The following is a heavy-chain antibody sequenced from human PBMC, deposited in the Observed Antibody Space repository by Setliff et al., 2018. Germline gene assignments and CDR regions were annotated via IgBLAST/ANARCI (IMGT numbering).Heavy chain of an antibody. J-gene: IGHJ3*02. CDR3: ASSGYDVGGAFDI. V-gene: IGHV7-4-1*02. CDR1: GYTFTTHG. D-gene: IGHD5-12*01. Sequence: ASVKVSCKASGYTFTTHGLHWVRQAPGQRLEWMGWVNTNTGNPTYAQGFTGRFVFSLDTSVSTAYLQISSLKAEDTAVYYCASSGYDVGGAFDIWGQGTMVTVSS. CDR2: VNTNTGNP.